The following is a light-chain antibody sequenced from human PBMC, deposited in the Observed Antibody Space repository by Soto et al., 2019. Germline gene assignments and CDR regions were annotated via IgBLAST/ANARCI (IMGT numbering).Light chain of an antibody. CDR2: GAS. CDR3: HQFGISPYT. Sequence: EIVLTQSPGTLSLSPGERATLSCRASQSVSSAYMLWFQQKPGQAPRLLIYGASYRAAGIPDRFGGSGSGTDLTLTISRLEPEDFAVYYCHQFGISPYTFGQGTKLEIK. J-gene: IGKJ2*01. V-gene: IGKV3-20*01. CDR1: QSVSSAY.